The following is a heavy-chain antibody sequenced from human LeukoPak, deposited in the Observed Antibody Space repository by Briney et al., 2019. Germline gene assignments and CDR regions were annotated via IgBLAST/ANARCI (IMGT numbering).Heavy chain of an antibody. CDR3: ARGPMGGMVTDY. CDR2: INHSGST. V-gene: IGHV4-34*01. Sequence: SETLSLTCAVSGGSFSGYYWSWIRHPPGKRLEWIGEINHSGSTNYNPSLKSRVTISVDTSKNQFSLKRSSVTAADTAVYYCARGPMGGMVTDYWGQGTLVTVSS. J-gene: IGHJ4*02. CDR1: GGSFSGYY. D-gene: IGHD5-18*01.